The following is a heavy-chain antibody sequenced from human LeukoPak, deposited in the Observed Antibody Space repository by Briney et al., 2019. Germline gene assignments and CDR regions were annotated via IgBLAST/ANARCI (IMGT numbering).Heavy chain of an antibody. J-gene: IGHJ4*02. CDR2: IGPSNHYT. Sequence: ASVRVSCKTSAYTFTNFRIHWVRQAPGHGFEWMGWIGPSNHYTEYAHKLQDRLTLTTDTSTTTAHMELRSLTFDDPAIYFCSRDSYYGGYYSFFEHWGQGTLVTVSS. V-gene: IGHV1-18*01. D-gene: IGHD4/OR15-4a*01. CDR3: SRDSYYGGYYSFFEH. CDR1: AYTFTNFR.